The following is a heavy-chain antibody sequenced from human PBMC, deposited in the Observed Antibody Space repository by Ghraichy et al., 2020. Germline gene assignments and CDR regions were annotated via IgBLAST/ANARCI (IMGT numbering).Heavy chain of an antibody. V-gene: IGHV3-23*01. CDR1: GFTFDIYA. J-gene: IGHJ4*02. D-gene: IGHD3-3*01. Sequence: GGSLRLSCAASGFTFDIYAMSWVRQAPGKGLEWVSLIQSNFVTFYADSVKGRFTINRDNSRQLVYLQMSLLRDDDKAVYYCAKWLKSGFYVIDYWGKGTLVTVSS. CDR3: AKWLKSGFYVIDY. CDR2: IQSNFVT.